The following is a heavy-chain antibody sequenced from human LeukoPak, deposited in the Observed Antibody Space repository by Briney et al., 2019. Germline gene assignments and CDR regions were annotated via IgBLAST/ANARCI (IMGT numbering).Heavy chain of an antibody. CDR2: ISSNGGST. J-gene: IGHJ6*02. CDR3: AREGPEYSSSPYYYYYGMDV. V-gene: IGHV3-64*01. D-gene: IGHD6-6*01. Sequence: GGSLRLSCAASGFTFSSYAMHWVRQAPGKGLEYVSAISSNGGSTYYANSVKGRFTISRDNSKNTLYLQIDSLRAEDMAVYYCAREGPEYSSSPYYYYYGMDVWGQGTTVTVSS. CDR1: GFTFSSYA.